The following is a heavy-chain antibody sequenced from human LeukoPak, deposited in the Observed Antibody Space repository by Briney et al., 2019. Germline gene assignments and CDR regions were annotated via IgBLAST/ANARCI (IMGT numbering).Heavy chain of an antibody. D-gene: IGHD1-26*01. CDR2: ISGSGGTT. CDR3: AKMKGHPLPKYYMDV. V-gene: IGHV3-23*01. J-gene: IGHJ6*01. CDR1: GFTFSSYA. Sequence: PGGSLRLSCAASGFTFSSYAMTWVRQAPGKGLEWVSVISGSGGTTYYADSVKGRFTISRDNSKNTLYLEMNSLRAEDTAIYYCAKMKGHPLPKYYMDVWGQGTTVTVSS.